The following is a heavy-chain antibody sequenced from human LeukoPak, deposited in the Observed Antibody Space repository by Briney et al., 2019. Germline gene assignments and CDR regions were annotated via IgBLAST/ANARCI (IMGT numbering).Heavy chain of an antibody. D-gene: IGHD6-19*01. Sequence: GGSLRLSCTASGFTFGDYAMSWFRQAPGKGLEWVGFIRSKAYGGTTEYAASVKGRFTISRDDSKSIAYLQMNSLKTEDTAVYYCTRDTSPKYSSVWSRPINYWGQGTLVTVSS. V-gene: IGHV3-49*03. J-gene: IGHJ4*02. CDR1: GFTFGDYA. CDR3: TRDTSPKYSSVWSRPINY. CDR2: IRSKAYGGTT.